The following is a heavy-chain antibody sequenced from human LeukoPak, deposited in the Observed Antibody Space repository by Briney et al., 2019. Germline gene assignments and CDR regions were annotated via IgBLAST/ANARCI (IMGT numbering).Heavy chain of an antibody. J-gene: IGHJ4*02. D-gene: IGHD3-22*01. Sequence: GGSLRLSCAASGFTLTGYAMSWVRQAPGKGLEWVSGISGTGGWTYYADSVKGRFTISIDNSKNTLFLQMNSLRVEDTAVYYCAKTPCDSSGYQDYWGQGSLVTVSS. V-gene: IGHV3-23*01. CDR3: AKTPCDSSGYQDY. CDR1: GFTLTGYA. CDR2: ISGTGGWT.